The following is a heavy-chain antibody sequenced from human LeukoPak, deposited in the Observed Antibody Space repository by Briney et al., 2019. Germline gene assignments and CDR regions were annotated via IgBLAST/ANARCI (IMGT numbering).Heavy chain of an antibody. CDR2: INQDGSEK. D-gene: IGHD6-19*01. CDR1: GFTFSSYW. Sequence: GGSLRLSCAASGFTFSSYWMSWVRQAPGKGLEWVANINQDGSEKYYVDSVKGRFTISRDNAKNSLYLQMNSLRAEDTAVYYCARDRLSFHSSGWYSEYWGQGTLVTVSS. CDR3: ARDRLSFHSSGWYSEY. J-gene: IGHJ4*02. V-gene: IGHV3-7*01.